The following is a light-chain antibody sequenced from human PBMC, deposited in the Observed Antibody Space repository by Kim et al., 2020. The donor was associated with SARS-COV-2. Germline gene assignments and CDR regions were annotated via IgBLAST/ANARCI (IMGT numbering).Light chain of an antibody. CDR2: GAS. J-gene: IGKJ2*01. CDR3: QQYAGLPYT. V-gene: IGKV3-20*01. CDR1: QSVSSGN. Sequence: EIVLTQSPGTLSLSLGQRATLSCRASQSVSSGNLAWYQQKPGQTPRLLIYGASSRATAIPDRFSGGGSGTDFTLTISRLEPEDFAVYYCQQYAGLPYTFGQGTKLEIK.